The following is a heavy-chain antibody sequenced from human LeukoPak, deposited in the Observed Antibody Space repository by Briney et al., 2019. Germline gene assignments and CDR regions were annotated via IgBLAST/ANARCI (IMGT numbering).Heavy chain of an antibody. J-gene: IGHJ3*02. Sequence: HEASVRVSCKASGYTFTGYYMHWVRQAPGQGLEWMGWINPNSGGTNYAQKFQGWVTMTRDTSISTAYMELSRLRSDDTAVYYCARGGAGTGTDAFDIWGQGTMVTVSS. CDR2: INPNSGGT. V-gene: IGHV1-2*04. CDR1: GYTFTGYY. D-gene: IGHD6-19*01. CDR3: ARGGAGTGTDAFDI.